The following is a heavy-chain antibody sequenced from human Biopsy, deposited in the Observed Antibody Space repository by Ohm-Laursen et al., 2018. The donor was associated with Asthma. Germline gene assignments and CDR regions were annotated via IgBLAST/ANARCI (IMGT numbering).Heavy chain of an antibody. Sequence: SLRLSCAASGFTFDNYTMHWVRQAPGKGLEWVTIISYDGRNTYYADSVEDRFTISRDNSKNTLFLQMSSLRPEDTAVYYCARGGLHYYEYYGMDVWGQGTLVTVSS. V-gene: IGHV3-30*04. CDR2: ISYDGRNT. D-gene: IGHD2-21*02. CDR3: ARGGLHYYEYYGMDV. J-gene: IGHJ6*02. CDR1: GFTFDNYT.